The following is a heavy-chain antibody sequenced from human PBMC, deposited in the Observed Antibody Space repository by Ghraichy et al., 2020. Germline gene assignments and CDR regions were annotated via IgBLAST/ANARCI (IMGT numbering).Heavy chain of an antibody. Sequence: SETLSITCTVSGGSISSSSYYWAWIRQPPGKGLELIGSIYYTGSTYYNPSLKSRVTISVDRSKNQFSLKVSSVTAADTAVYYCARPQSDYNYAIDVWGQGTTVTVSS. J-gene: IGHJ6*02. CDR3: ARPQSDYNYAIDV. CDR1: GGSISSSSYY. CDR2: IYYTGST. V-gene: IGHV4-39*01.